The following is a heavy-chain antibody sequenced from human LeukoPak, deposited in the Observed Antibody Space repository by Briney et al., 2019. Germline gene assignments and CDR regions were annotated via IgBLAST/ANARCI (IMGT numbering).Heavy chain of an antibody. V-gene: IGHV3-23*01. CDR1: GFTFSSHV. D-gene: IGHD4-17*01. CDR3: AKVDPATVTPGAFYYYYYMDV. J-gene: IGHJ6*03. Sequence: TGGSLRLSCTASGFTFSSHVMSWVRQVPGKGLEWVSAISAPGFSTFYADSVKGRFTISRDNSKTSVSLQMNSLRAEDTAMYYCAKVDPATVTPGAFYYYYYMDVWGKGTTVTVSS. CDR2: ISAPGFST.